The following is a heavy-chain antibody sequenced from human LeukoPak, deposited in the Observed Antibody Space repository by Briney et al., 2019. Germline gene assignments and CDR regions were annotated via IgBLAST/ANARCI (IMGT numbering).Heavy chain of an antibody. CDR1: GGSISSISYS. CDR3: AGDPSYYDSSGYRDY. Sequence: SETLSLTCTVSGGSISSISYSWGWIRQPPGKGLEWIGSIYYSGSAYYKPSLKSRVTMSVDTSKNQFSLKLRSVTAADTAVYYCAGDPSYYDSSGYRDYWGQGTLVTVSS. J-gene: IGHJ4*02. V-gene: IGHV4-39*01. D-gene: IGHD3-22*01. CDR2: IYYSGSA.